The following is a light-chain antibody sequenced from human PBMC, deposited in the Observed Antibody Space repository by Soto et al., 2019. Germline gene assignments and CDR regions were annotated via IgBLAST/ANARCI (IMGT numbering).Light chain of an antibody. J-gene: IGKJ1*01. CDR3: QQYNSYLWT. Sequence: DIQMTQSPSTLSASVGDRVTITCRASQSISSWLAWYQQKPGKAPKLLIYKASSLESGVPSRFSGSGSGTEFTLIISRLQPDEFATYYCQQYNSYLWTFGQGTKVEMK. V-gene: IGKV1-5*03. CDR1: QSISSW. CDR2: KAS.